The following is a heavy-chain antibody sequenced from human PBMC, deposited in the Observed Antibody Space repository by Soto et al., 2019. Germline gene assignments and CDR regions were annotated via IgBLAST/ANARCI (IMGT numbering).Heavy chain of an antibody. CDR2: IYWDDDK. J-gene: IGHJ4*02. CDR3: AHRFDWSYFDY. V-gene: IGHV2-5*02. CDR1: GFSLSTSEVG. Sequence: QITLKASGPTLVKPTQTLTLTCTFSGFSLSTSEVGVGWFRQPPGKALEWLALIYWDDDKRHSPSLKTRLTVAQDTSKRQVVLTMTNIDPVDTATYYCAHRFDWSYFDYWGPGTLVTVSS. D-gene: IGHD3-9*01.